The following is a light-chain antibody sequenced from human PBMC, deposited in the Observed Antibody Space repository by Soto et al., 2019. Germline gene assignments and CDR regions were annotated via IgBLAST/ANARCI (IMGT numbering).Light chain of an antibody. V-gene: IGLV2-14*01. CDR2: EVS. CDR3: SSYTSSSTLV. CDR1: SSDVGGYNY. J-gene: IGLJ1*01. Sequence: QSALTQPASVSGSPGQSITISCTGTSSDVGGYNYVSWYQQHPGKAPKLMIYEVSNRPSGVSNRFSGSKSGNTASLTISGLQAEDEADYSCSSYTSSSTLVFGTGTKV.